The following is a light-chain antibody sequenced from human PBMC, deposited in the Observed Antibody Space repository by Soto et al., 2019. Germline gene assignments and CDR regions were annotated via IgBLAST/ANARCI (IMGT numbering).Light chain of an antibody. Sequence: QSVLTQPPSASGTPGQRVTISCSGSSSNIGSNTVNWYQQLPGTAPKLLTYSNNQRPSGVPDRFSGSKSGTSASLAISGLQSEDEADYYCAAWDDSLNGRWVFGGGTQLTVL. CDR2: SNN. CDR1: SSNIGSNT. J-gene: IGLJ3*02. V-gene: IGLV1-44*01. CDR3: AAWDDSLNGRWV.